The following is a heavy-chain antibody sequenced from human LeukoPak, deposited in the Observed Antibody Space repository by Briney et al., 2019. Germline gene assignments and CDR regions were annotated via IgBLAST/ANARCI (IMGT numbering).Heavy chain of an antibody. Sequence: GGSLRLSCAASGFTFSSYAMSWVRQAPGKGLEWVSAISGSGGSTYYADSVKGRFTISRDNSKNTLYLQMNSLRAEDTAVYYCAKDPYPYGFRYNWFGPWGQGTLVTVSS. D-gene: IGHD4-17*01. CDR1: GFTFSSYA. V-gene: IGHV3-23*01. CDR2: ISGSGGST. J-gene: IGHJ5*02. CDR3: AKDPYPYGFRYNWFGP.